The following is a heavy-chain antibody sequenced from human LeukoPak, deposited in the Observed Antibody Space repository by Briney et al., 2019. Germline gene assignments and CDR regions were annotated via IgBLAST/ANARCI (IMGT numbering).Heavy chain of an antibody. D-gene: IGHD3-22*01. V-gene: IGHV4-31*03. CDR2: IYYSGST. J-gene: IGHJ4*02. Sequence: SQTLSLTCTVSGVSISSGGYYWRWIRQHPGKGLEWIEYIYYSGSTYYNPSLKSRVTISVDTSKNQFSLKLSSVTAADTVVYYCARDSYYYDSSGYYDWGQGTLVTVSS. CDR1: GVSISSGGYY. CDR3: ARDSYYYDSSGYYD.